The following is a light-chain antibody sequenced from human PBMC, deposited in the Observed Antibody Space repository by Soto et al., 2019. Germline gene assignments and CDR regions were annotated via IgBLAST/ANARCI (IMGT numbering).Light chain of an antibody. CDR1: QSLRSSY. V-gene: IGKV3-20*01. Sequence: ETMMTQSPDTLFVSLVERATLSCRASQSLRSSYLAWYQQKPGQAPRPLIYGASSRATGIPDRFSGSGSGTDFTLTISRLEPEDFAVYYCQQYRSSPRTFGQGTKVDIK. J-gene: IGKJ1*01. CDR3: QQYRSSPRT. CDR2: GAS.